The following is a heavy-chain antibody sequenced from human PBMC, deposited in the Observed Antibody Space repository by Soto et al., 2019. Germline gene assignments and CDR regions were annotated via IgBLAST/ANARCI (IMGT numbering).Heavy chain of an antibody. Sequence: EVQLLESGGGLVQPGGSLRLSCAASGFTFSIYAMSWVRQAPGKGLEWVSAISGSGDYTYYADSVKGRFAISRDNSKNALYLQTNSLRAEDTAVYYCAKVLKAVAGTYDYWGQGTLVTVSS. V-gene: IGHV3-23*01. CDR2: ISGSGDYT. CDR1: GFTFSIYA. D-gene: IGHD6-19*01. CDR3: AKVLKAVAGTYDY. J-gene: IGHJ4*02.